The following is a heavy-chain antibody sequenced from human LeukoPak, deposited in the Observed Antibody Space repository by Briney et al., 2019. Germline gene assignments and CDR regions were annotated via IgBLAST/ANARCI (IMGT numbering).Heavy chain of an antibody. CDR3: ARHDYHSNSDAFDV. CDR1: GFSFSSSW. J-gene: IGHJ3*01. Sequence: PGGSLRLSCAAPGFSFSSSWMHWVRQAPGTGLVWVSRINSDGSTTNYADSVKGRFTISRDSAKNSLYLQMNSLRAEDTAVYYCARHDYHSNSDAFDVWGQGTMVTVSS. D-gene: IGHD4-23*01. CDR2: INSDGSTT. V-gene: IGHV3-74*01.